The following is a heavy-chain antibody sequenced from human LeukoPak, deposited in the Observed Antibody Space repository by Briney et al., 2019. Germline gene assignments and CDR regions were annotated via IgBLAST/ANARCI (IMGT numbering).Heavy chain of an antibody. D-gene: IGHD3-22*01. CDR1: GYIFTGYY. Sequence: ASVKVSCKASGYIFTGYYLRWVRQAPGQGLEWMGWINPNSGGTNYAQKLQGRVTMPRDTSISTAYMELSRLRSDDTAVYYCAKAHGTYYYDSSGRNWFDPWGQGTLVTVSS. CDR2: INPNSGGT. J-gene: IGHJ5*02. V-gene: IGHV1-2*02. CDR3: AKAHGTYYYDSSGRNWFDP.